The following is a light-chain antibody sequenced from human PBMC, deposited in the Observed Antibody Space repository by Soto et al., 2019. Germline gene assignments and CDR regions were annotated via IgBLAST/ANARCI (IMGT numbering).Light chain of an antibody. CDR3: RSYTSSSTLV. CDR2: EVS. Sequence: LTHPASVSGSPGQSITISCTGTSSDVGGYNYVSWYQQHPGKAPKLMIYEVSNRPSGVSNRFSGSKSGNTASLTIPGLQAEDEADYYCRSYTSSSTLVFGTGTRSPS. J-gene: IGLJ1*01. CDR1: SSDVGGYNY. V-gene: IGLV2-14*01.